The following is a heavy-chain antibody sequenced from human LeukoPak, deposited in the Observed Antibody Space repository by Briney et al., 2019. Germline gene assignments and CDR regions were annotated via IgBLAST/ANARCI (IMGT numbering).Heavy chain of an antibody. CDR3: ARAHDSSGYFDC. V-gene: IGHV4-4*07. Sequence: SETLSLTCTVSGGSISSYYWSWIRQPAGKGLEWIGRIYTSGSTNYNPSLKSRVTISVDKSKNQFSLKLSSVTAADTAVYYCARAHDSSGYFDCWGQGTLVTVSS. CDR1: GGSISSYY. D-gene: IGHD3-22*01. J-gene: IGHJ4*02. CDR2: IYTSGST.